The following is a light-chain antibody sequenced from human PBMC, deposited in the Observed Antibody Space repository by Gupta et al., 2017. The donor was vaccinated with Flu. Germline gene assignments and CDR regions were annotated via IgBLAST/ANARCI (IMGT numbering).Light chain of an antibody. V-gene: IGKV3-20*01. CDR2: SAS. Sequence: GTLSLSPGERATVSCRASQSVDSNKVAWYQQRPGQAPSLLMLSASSRATGIPDRFSGSGSGTDFTLTISRLEPEDFAVYYCQQCSSSPSTFGQGTKMDIK. CDR1: QSVDSNK. J-gene: IGKJ2*02. CDR3: QQCSSSPST.